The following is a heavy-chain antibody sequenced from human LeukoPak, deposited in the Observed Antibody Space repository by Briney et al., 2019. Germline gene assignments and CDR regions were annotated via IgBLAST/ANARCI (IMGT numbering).Heavy chain of an antibody. CDR1: GGSISSYY. CDR3: ARGGGSYYSGS. J-gene: IGHJ4*02. CDR2: IYTSGST. V-gene: IGHV4-4*07. Sequence: PSETLSLICTVSGGSISSYYWSWLRQPAGKGLEWIGRIYTSGSTHYNPSLKSRVTMSADTSNNQFSLKLSSVTAADTAVYYCARGGGSYYSGSWGQGTLVTVSS. D-gene: IGHD1-26*01.